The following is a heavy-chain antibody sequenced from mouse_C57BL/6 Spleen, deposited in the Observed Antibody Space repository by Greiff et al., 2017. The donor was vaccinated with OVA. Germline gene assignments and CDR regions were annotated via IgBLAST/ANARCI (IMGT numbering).Heavy chain of an antibody. D-gene: IGHD1-1*01. CDR2: INPGSGGT. J-gene: IGHJ4*01. CDR1: GYAFTNYL. Sequence: QVQLQQSGAELVRPGTSVKVSCKASGYAFTNYLIEWVKQRPGRGLEWIGVINPGSGGTNYNEKFKGKATLTADKSSSTAYMQLSSLTSEDSAVYFCAVIYSCGLYAMDYWGQGTSVTVSS. V-gene: IGHV1-54*01. CDR3: AVIYSCGLYAMDY.